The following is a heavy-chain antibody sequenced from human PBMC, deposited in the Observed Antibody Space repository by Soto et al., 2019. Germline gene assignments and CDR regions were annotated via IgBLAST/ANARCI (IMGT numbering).Heavy chain of an antibody. CDR2: ISASGGSI. CDR1: GFTFSSYA. Sequence: EVQLLESGGGLVQPGGSLRLSCTVSGFTFSSYAMSWVRQAPGKGLEWVSAISASGGSIYYADSVKGRFTISRDNSKNTLYLQMNSRRAEDTAVYYCAKHPPILVYTGLETGIFDYWGQGTLVTVSA. V-gene: IGHV3-23*01. J-gene: IGHJ4*02. CDR3: AKHPPILVYTGLETGIFDY. D-gene: IGHD3-3*01.